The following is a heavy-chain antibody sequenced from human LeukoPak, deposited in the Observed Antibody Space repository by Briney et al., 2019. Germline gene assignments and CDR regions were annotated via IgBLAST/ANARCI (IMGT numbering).Heavy chain of an antibody. J-gene: IGHJ4*02. CDR1: GGSISSYY. CDR2: IYYSGST. D-gene: IGHD6-19*01. Sequence: SETLSLTCTVSGGSISSYYWSWIRQPPGKGLEWVGYIYYSGSTNYNPSLKSRVTISVDTSKNQFSLRLSSVTAADTAVYYWARVRFDSRGWYGGWDYWGQGTLVTVSS. V-gene: IGHV4-59*01. CDR3: ARVRFDSRGWYGGWDY.